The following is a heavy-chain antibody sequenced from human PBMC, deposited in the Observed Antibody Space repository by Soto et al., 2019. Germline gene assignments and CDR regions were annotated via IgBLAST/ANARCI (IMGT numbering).Heavy chain of an antibody. D-gene: IGHD3-10*01. CDR2: IYYSGTA. Sequence: PSETLALTCTVSGGSISIDDYYWNWLRQHPGKGLEWIGYIYYSGTAYYNPSLRSRVTLSVDTSKNQFSLKLSSVTAADTAVYYCARWRSTGRGDFDSWGQGTLVTVSS. CDR1: GGSISIDDYY. V-gene: IGHV4-31*03. J-gene: IGHJ4*02. CDR3: ARWRSTGRGDFDS.